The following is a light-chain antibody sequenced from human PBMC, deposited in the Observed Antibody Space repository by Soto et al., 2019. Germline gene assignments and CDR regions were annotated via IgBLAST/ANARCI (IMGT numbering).Light chain of an antibody. CDR2: DAS. CDR1: QSVINY. Sequence: EIVLTQSPATLSLSPGERATLSCRASQSVINYLAWYQQRPGQAPRLLIYDASNRATGIPARFSGSGSGTDFTLPISSLEPEDFAVYYCQQRSDWPLTFGGGTKVEIQ. J-gene: IGKJ4*01. CDR3: QQRSDWPLT. V-gene: IGKV3-11*01.